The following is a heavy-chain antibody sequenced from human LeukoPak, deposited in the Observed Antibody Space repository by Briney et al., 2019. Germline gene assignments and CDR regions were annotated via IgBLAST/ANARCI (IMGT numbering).Heavy chain of an antibody. Sequence: SETLSLTCTVSGGSISSYYWSWIRQPPGKGLEWIGYINYTGSTNYNPSLKSRVTISIDTSKNQFSLKLNSVTAADTAVYYCARHRDTYTSNWNICDYWGQGTLVTVSS. CDR2: INYTGST. CDR3: ARHRDTYTSNWNICDY. J-gene: IGHJ4*02. CDR1: GGSISSYY. D-gene: IGHD1-1*01. V-gene: IGHV4-59*08.